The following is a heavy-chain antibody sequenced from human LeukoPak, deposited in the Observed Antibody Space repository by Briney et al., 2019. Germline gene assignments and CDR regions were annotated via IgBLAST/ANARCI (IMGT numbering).Heavy chain of an antibody. CDR2: INPSDGDT. CDR3: ARDQGRAADYVWGSYFDY. D-gene: IGHD3-16*01. V-gene: IGHV1-46*01. J-gene: IGHJ4*02. Sequence: ASVKVSCKASRYSSTSYYIHWVRQAPGQGLEWMGIINPSDGDTLYAQMFKGRVTLTRDTSTSTVYMELSSLKSEDTAVYFCARDQGRAADYVWGSYFDYWGQGALVTVSS. CDR1: RYSSTSYY.